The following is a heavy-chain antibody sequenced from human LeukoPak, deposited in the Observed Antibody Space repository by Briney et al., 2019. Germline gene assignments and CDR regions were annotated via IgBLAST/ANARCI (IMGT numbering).Heavy chain of an antibody. V-gene: IGHV3-30*07. CDR1: GFTFSRNV. D-gene: IGHD1-1*01. J-gene: IGHJ3*02. CDR2: ISYDGNNK. CDR3: ATLNGHAFDI. Sequence: GSSLRLSCAASGFTFSRNVVHWVRQAPGKGLEWVALISYDGNNKFYVDSVTGRFTISRDNSRNTLYLQMNSLRAEDTAVYYCATLNGHAFDIWGQGTMVTVSS.